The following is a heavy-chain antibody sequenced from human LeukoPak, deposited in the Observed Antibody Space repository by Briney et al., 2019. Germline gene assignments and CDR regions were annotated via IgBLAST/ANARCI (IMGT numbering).Heavy chain of an antibody. CDR1: GFPFSSYS. J-gene: IGHJ3*02. CDR3: ARVTIYYDSSGYYYDAFDI. D-gene: IGHD3-22*01. CDR2: ISSSSSYI. V-gene: IGHV3-21*01. Sequence: GGSLRLSCAASGFPFSSYSMNWVRQAPGKGLEWVSSISSSSSYIYYADSVKGRFTISRDNAKNSLYLQMNSLRAEDTAVYYCARVTIYYDSSGYYYDAFDIWGQGTMVTVSS.